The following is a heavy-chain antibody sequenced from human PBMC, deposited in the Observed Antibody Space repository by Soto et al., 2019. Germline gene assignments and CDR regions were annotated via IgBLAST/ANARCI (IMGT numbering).Heavy chain of an antibody. J-gene: IGHJ4*02. Sequence: KTSETLSLTCAVYGGSFSGYYWSWIRQPPGKGLEWIGEINHSGSTNYNPSLKSRVTISVDTSKNQFSLKLSSVTAADTAVYYCARVRQPLRWYRSFDYWGQGTLVTVSS. V-gene: IGHV4-34*01. D-gene: IGHD4-17*01. CDR3: ARVRQPLRWYRSFDY. CDR1: GGSFSGYY. CDR2: INHSGST.